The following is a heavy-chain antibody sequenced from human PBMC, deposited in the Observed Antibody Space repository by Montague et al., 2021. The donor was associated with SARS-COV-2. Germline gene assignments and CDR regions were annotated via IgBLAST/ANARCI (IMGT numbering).Heavy chain of an antibody. D-gene: IGHD3-3*01. CDR3: AREHWENYYDFWSGTNLASDYPYYGMDV. Sequence: ETLSLTCTVSGYSISDGYYWVWIRQPPGKGLEWIGNIFQSGTTYYNPPLERRSTMSVDTSKNQFSLKLSSVTAADTAVYYCAREHWENYYDFWSGTNLASDYPYYGMDVWGEGTTVTVSS. J-gene: IGHJ6*04. CDR2: IFQSGTT. CDR1: GYSISDGYY. V-gene: IGHV4-38-2*02.